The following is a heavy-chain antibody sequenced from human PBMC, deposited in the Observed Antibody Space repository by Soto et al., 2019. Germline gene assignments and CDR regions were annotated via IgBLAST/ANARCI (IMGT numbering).Heavy chain of an antibody. J-gene: IGHJ4*02. Sequence: GESLKISCKGSGYSFTSYWISWVRQMPGKGLEWMGRIDPSDSYTNYSPSFQGHVTISADKSISTAYLQWSSLKASDTAMYYCARLRPTMVRGPKKRHFDYWGQGTLVTVSA. D-gene: IGHD3-10*01. CDR1: GYSFTSYW. CDR3: ARLRPTMVRGPKKRHFDY. V-gene: IGHV5-10-1*01. CDR2: IDPSDSYT.